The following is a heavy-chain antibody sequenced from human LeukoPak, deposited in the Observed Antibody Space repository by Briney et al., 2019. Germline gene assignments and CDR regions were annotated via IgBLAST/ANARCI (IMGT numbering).Heavy chain of an antibody. CDR3: ARDLNYDFWSGYPPSSFSGY. V-gene: IGHV3-30-3*01. CDR1: GFTFSSYA. CDR2: ISYDGSNK. Sequence: GGALRLSCAASGFTFSSYAMHWVRQAPGKGLEGVAVISYDGSNKYYADSVKGRFTISRDNSKNTLYLQMNSLRAEDTAVYYCARDLNYDFWSGYPPSSFSGYWGQGTLVTVSS. D-gene: IGHD3-3*01. J-gene: IGHJ4*02.